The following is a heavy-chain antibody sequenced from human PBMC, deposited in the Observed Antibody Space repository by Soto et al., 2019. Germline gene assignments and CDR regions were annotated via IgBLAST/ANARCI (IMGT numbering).Heavy chain of an antibody. J-gene: IGHJ4*02. CDR2: ISGSGESK. Sequence: EVQLLESGGGLVQPGGSLRLSCAASGFTFENYAMSWVRQAPGKGLEWVSSISGSGESKFDADSVKGRFTISRDNFRDTLYLQINSLRVDDTAVYFCAKTLTTMVEYGLYFDYWGQGTLVTVSS. CDR1: GFTFENYA. D-gene: IGHD1-1*01. CDR3: AKTLTTMVEYGLYFDY. V-gene: IGHV3-23*01.